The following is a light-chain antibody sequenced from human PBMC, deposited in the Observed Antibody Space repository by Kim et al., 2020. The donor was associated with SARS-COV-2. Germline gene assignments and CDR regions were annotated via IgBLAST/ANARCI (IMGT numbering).Light chain of an antibody. V-gene: IGKV3-11*01. CDR1: QSVVTD. Sequence: EILLTRSPVTLSLSPGERAALSCRASQSVVTDLAWYQQKPGQPPRLLIYDTSNRASGIPARFSGSGSGTDFTLTISSLEPEDVAIYYCLQRWRWPLTFGGGTKLEI. CDR2: DTS. J-gene: IGKJ4*01. CDR3: LQRWRWPLT.